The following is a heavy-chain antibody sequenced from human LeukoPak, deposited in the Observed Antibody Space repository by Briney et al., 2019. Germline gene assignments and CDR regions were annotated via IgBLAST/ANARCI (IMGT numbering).Heavy chain of an antibody. V-gene: IGHV3-23*01. CDR2: ISGGDGST. J-gene: IGHJ4*02. CDR3: ARDSTGYGYEEWN. Sequence: AGGSLRLSCAASGFTFSSYAMSWVRLAPGKGLKWVSSISGGDGSTYYANSVKGRFTISRDNSKNTLYLQMNSLRAEDTALYYCARDSTGYGYEEWNWGQGTLVTVSS. CDR1: GFTFSSYA. D-gene: IGHD5-18*01.